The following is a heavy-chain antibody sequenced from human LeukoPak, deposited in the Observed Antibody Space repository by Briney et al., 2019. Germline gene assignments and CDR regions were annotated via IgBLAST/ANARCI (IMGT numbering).Heavy chain of an antibody. J-gene: IGHJ3*02. Sequence: PSETLSLTCTVSGGSISNYYWSWIRQPPGKGLEWIGYIYYSGSTNYNPSLKSRVTISVDTSKNQFSLKLSSVTAADTAVYYCARGEGLRWYGDAFDIWGQGTMVTVSS. CDR1: GGSISNYY. D-gene: IGHD4-23*01. CDR2: IYYSGST. V-gene: IGHV4-59*01. CDR3: ARGEGLRWYGDAFDI.